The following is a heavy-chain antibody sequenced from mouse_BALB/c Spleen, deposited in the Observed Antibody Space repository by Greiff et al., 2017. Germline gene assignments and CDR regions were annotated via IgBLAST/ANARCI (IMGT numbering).Heavy chain of an antibody. Sequence: VQLKQSGAELVKPGASVKLSCTASGFNIKDTYMHWVKQRPEQGLEWIGRIDPANGSTKYDPKFQGKATLTADTSSNTAYLQLSSLTAEDTAVYYCARGDYYGRPYYAMDYWGQGTSVTVSS. CDR1: GFNIKDTY. D-gene: IGHD1-1*01. CDR3: ARGDYYGRPYYAMDY. J-gene: IGHJ4*01. V-gene: IGHV14-3*02. CDR2: IDPANGST.